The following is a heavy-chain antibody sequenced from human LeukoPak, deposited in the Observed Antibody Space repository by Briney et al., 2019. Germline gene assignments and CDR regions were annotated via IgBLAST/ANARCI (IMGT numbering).Heavy chain of an antibody. D-gene: IGHD1-26*01. CDR2: SFYTGTT. J-gene: IGHJ5*02. V-gene: IGHV4-59*12. Sequence: KPSETLSLTCIVSGDSISTYYWSWIRQSPGKGMEWIGYSFYTGTTNYNPSLQSRVTISPDTSRNQFSLKLTSVTAADTAVYHCAKNGQSGFSFDPWGQGTLVTVSS. CDR1: GDSISTYY. CDR3: AKNGQSGFSFDP.